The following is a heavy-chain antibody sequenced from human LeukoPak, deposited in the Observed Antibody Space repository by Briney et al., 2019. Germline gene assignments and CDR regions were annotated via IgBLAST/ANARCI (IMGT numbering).Heavy chain of an antibody. CDR1: GYTFTSYY. Sequence: ASVKVSCKASGYTFTSYYMHWVRQAPGQGLEWMGIINPSGGSTSYAQKFQGRVTMTRDTSTSTVYMELSSLRSEDTAVYYCARTAVEMTTTDHNWFDPWGQGTLVTVSS. CDR2: INPSGGST. V-gene: IGHV1-46*01. CDR3: ARTAVEMTTTDHNWFDP. J-gene: IGHJ5*02. D-gene: IGHD5-24*01.